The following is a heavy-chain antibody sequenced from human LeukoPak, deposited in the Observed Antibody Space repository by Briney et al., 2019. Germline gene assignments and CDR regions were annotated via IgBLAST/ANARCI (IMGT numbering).Heavy chain of an antibody. D-gene: IGHD3-22*01. CDR3: AKEGVGGFYYDSSGYYYFDY. J-gene: IGHJ4*02. Sequence: QPGRSLRLSCAASGFTFSSYGMHWVRQAPGKGLEWVAVISYDGSNKYYADSVKGRFTISRDSSKNTLYLQMNSLRAEDTAVYYCAKEGVGGFYYDSSGYYYFDYWGQGTLVTVSS. V-gene: IGHV3-30*18. CDR2: ISYDGSNK. CDR1: GFTFSSYG.